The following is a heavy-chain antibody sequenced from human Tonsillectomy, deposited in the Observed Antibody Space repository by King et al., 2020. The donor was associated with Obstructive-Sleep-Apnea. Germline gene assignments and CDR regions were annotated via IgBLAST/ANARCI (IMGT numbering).Heavy chain of an antibody. J-gene: IGHJ4*02. Sequence: VQLVESGGGLVQPGGSLRLSCAASGFTFSSYTMNWVRQAPGKGLEWISFIRSSGSIMFSAYSLKGRFTISRDKSKNSLYLQMNRLRAEDTAVYYCARDQPYHSESSGPIDYWGQGTLVTVSS. V-gene: IGHV3-48*01. CDR3: ARDQPYHSESSGPIDY. CDR1: GFTFSSYT. D-gene: IGHD3-22*01. CDR2: IRSSGSIM.